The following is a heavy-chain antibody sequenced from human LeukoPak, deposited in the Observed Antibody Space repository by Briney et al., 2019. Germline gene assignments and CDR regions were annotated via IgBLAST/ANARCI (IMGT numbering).Heavy chain of an antibody. CDR1: GGTFSSYA. D-gene: IGHD4-23*01. J-gene: IGHJ3*02. CDR3: ARGLRWSHDAFDI. V-gene: IGHV1-69*01. CDR2: IIPIFGTA. Sequence: SVKVSCKASGGTFSSYATSWVRQAPGQGLEWMGGIIPIFGTANYAQKFQGRVTITADESTSTAYMELSSLRSEDTAVYYCARGLRWSHDAFDIWGQGTMVTVSS.